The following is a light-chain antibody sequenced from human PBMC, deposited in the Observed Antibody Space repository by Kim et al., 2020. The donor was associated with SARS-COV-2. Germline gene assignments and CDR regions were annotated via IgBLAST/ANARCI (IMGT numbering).Light chain of an antibody. Sequence: ASGGDRVTITCRASQGISRDLSWYQQKPGNPPKHLIYDASTLQSGVPSRFSGSGSGTDFTLTITSLQPDDFSTYSCQQLHTYPLTFGPGTKVDIK. CDR2: DAS. CDR1: QGISRD. J-gene: IGKJ3*01. CDR3: QQLHTYPLT. V-gene: IGKV1-9*01.